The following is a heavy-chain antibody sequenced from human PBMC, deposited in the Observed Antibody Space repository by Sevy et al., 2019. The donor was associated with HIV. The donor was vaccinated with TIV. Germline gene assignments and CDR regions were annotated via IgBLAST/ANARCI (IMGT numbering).Heavy chain of an antibody. D-gene: IGHD3-22*01. Sequence: SETLSLTCTVSGGSVSSGSYYWSWIRQPPGKGLEWIGYIYYSGSTNYNPSLKSRVTISVDTSKNQFSLKLSSVTAAATAVYYCARTYYYDSSGYYYLAYWGQGTLVTVSS. J-gene: IGHJ4*02. CDR3: ARTYYYDSSGYYYLAY. CDR2: IYYSGST. V-gene: IGHV4-61*01. CDR1: GGSVSSGSYY.